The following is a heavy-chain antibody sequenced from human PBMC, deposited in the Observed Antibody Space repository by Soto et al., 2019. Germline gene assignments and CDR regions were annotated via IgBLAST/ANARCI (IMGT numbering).Heavy chain of an antibody. CDR3: AKSAYDFWSSYFGDSLTTPND. Sequence: HPGGSLRLSCAASGFTFSSYAMSWVRQAPGKGLEWVSAISGSGGSTYYADSVKGRFTISRDNSKNTLYLQMNSLRAEDTAVYYCAKSAYDFWSSYFGDSLTTPNDWGQGTLVTVSS. J-gene: IGHJ4*02. D-gene: IGHD3-3*01. CDR1: GFTFSSYA. V-gene: IGHV3-23*01. CDR2: ISGSGGST.